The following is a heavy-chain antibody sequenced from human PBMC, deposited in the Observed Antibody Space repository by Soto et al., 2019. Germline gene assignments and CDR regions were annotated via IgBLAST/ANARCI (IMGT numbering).Heavy chain of an antibody. V-gene: IGHV3-15*07. CDR3: ISDSYITLVIVCSDY. CDR2: IKSKTDGGTT. Sequence: GGALRLSCAASGFTFSNAWINWVRQVPGKGLEWVGRIKSKTDGGTTDFAAPVKGRFAISRDDSKNMVYLQMNSLKTEDTAVYYCISDSYITLVIVCSDYPGPGPLVTVSS. D-gene: IGHD3-22*01. J-gene: IGHJ4*01. CDR1: GFTFSNAW.